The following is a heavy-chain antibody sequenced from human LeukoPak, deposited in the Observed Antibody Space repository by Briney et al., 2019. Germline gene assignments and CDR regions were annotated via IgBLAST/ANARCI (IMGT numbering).Heavy chain of an antibody. D-gene: IGHD2-15*01. Sequence: GGSLRLSCAASGFTFSSYSMNWVRQAPGKGLEWVSYISSSSSTIYYADSVKGRFTISRDNAKNSLYLQMNSLRAEDTAVYYCARCDCSGGSCYSGARGGFYYMDVWGKGTTVTVSS. V-gene: IGHV3-48*01. J-gene: IGHJ6*03. CDR3: ARCDCSGGSCYSGARGGFYYMDV. CDR1: GFTFSSYS. CDR2: ISSSSSTI.